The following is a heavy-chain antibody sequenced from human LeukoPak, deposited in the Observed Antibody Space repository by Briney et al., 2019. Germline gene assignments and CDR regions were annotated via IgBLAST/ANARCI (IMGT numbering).Heavy chain of an antibody. CDR3: ARSSYNWNYADAFDI. CDR1: GYTFTSYG. CDR2: INPSGGST. D-gene: IGHD1-7*01. Sequence: ASVKVSCKASGYTFTSYGISWVRQAPGQGLEWMGIINPSGGSTSYAQKFQGRVTMTRDTSTSTVYMELSSLRSEDTAVYYCARSSYNWNYADAFDIWGQGTMVTVSS. J-gene: IGHJ3*02. V-gene: IGHV1-46*01.